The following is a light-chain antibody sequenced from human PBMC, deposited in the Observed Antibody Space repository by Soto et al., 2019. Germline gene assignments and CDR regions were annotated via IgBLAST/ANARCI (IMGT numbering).Light chain of an antibody. CDR3: SSYTAFTTYV. V-gene: IGLV2-14*03. Sequence: QSVLTQPASVSWSPGQSITISCTGTNSDVGAYSYVSWYQQYPGKAPKLLIYDVGARPSGISDRFSGSKSGNTASLTISGLQAEDEADYYCSSYTAFTTYVFGSGTKVTV. CDR1: NSDVGAYSY. CDR2: DVG. J-gene: IGLJ1*01.